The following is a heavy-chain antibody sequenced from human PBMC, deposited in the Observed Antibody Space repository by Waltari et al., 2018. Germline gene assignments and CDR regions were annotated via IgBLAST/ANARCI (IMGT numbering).Heavy chain of an antibody. V-gene: IGHV1-3*01. CDR3: AREGWGY. D-gene: IGHD6-19*01. J-gene: IGHJ4*02. Sequence: QVQLVQSGAEVKKPGASVKVSCKASGYTFTSYAMHWVRQAPGQRLEWMGWINAGKGNTKYSQKFQGRVTITRDTSASTAYMELSSLRSEDTAVYYCAREGWGYWGQGTLVTVSS. CDR2: INAGKGNT. CDR1: GYTFTSYA.